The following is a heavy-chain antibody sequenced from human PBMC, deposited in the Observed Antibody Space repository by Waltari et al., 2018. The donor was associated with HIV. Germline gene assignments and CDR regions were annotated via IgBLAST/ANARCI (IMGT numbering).Heavy chain of an antibody. CDR1: GGSISSYY. J-gene: IGHJ4*02. V-gene: IGHV4-59*01. Sequence: QVQLQESGPGLVKPSETLSLTCTVSGGSISSYYWSWIRQPPGKGLEWIGYIYYSGSTNYNPSLKSRVTISVDTSKNQFSLKLSSVTAADTAVYYCASSTFKLTPFDYWGQGTLVTVSS. CDR2: IYYSGST. CDR3: ASSTFKLTPFDY. D-gene: IGHD1-20*01.